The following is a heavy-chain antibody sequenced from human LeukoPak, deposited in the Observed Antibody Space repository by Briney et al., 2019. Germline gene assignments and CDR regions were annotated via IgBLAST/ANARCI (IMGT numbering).Heavy chain of an antibody. CDR2: INPNSGVT. CDR1: EYIFVGHY. V-gene: IGHV1-2*02. J-gene: IGHJ5*02. D-gene: IGHD5-18*01. CDR3: ARGRGYSYSWFDP. Sequence: ASVKVSCKASEYIFVGHYMHWVRQAPGQGLEWMGWINPNSGVTTYAQKFQGRVTMTRDTSISTAYMKLSRLSSDDTAVYYCARGRGYSYSWFDPWGQGTLVTVSS.